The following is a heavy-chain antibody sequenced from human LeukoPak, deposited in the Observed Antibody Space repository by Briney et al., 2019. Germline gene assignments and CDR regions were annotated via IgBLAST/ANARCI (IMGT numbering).Heavy chain of an antibody. CDR1: EFTFSAYW. Sequence: GGSLRLSCAASEFTFSAYWMHWVRQAPGKGLVWVSRIRGDESMTNYADSVKGRFTISRDDAKNTLYLQMNSLRLEDTAVYYCARENLAAAADYWGQGTVVTVSS. V-gene: IGHV3-74*01. J-gene: IGHJ4*02. CDR2: IRGDESMT. CDR3: ARENLAAAADY. D-gene: IGHD6-25*01.